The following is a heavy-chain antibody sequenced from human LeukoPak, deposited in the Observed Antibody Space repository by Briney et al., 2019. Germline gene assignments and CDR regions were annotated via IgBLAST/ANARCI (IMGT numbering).Heavy chain of an antibody. CDR2: INRDASEK. V-gene: IGHV3-7*01. CDR3: ARGITYCSGGICYYFFDY. J-gene: IGHJ4*02. CDR1: GFTFSSYW. D-gene: IGHD2-15*01. Sequence: GGSLRLSCAASGFTFSSYWMSWVRQAPGKGLEWVANINRDASEKFHVDSVRGRFTISRDNTRNTFYLQTNSLRAEDTAVYFCARGITYCSGGICYYFFDYWGQGTLVTVSS.